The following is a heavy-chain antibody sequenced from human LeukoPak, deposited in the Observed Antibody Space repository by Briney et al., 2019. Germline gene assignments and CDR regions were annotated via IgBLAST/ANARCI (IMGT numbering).Heavy chain of an antibody. CDR3: ARDGYYYGSGSYYGLDY. Sequence: SETLSLTCTVSGGSISNYYWSWIRQPPGKGLEWIGYIYYSGSTDYNPSLKSRVTISLATSKNQFSLKLSSVTAADTAVYYCARDGYYYGSGSYYGLDYWGRGTLVTVSS. CDR2: IYYSGST. J-gene: IGHJ4*02. V-gene: IGHV4-59*01. CDR1: GGSISNYY. D-gene: IGHD3-10*01.